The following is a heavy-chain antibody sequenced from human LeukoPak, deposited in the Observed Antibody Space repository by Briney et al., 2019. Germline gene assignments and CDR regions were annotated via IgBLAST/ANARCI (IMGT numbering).Heavy chain of an antibody. V-gene: IGHV4-34*10. CDR3: ARSRDTAHPGHHAFDI. CDR1: GDSFSGYY. Sequence: SETLSLTCAVYGDSFSGYYWSWIRQSPGKGLEWIGEINHSGITHYNTSLKSRITMSLDTSKKQFSLKLSAVTAADTAVYYCARSRDTAHPGHHAFDIWGQGTMVTVSS. D-gene: IGHD5-18*01. J-gene: IGHJ3*02. CDR2: INHSGIT.